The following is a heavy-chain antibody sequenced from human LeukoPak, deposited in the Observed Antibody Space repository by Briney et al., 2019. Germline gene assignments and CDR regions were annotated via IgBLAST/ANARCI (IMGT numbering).Heavy chain of an antibody. Sequence: SGTLSLTCTVSGGSISSGGYYWSWIRQHPGKGLEWIGYIYYSGSTYYNPSLKSRVTISVDTSKNQFSLKLSSVTAAGTAVYYCAQSVYDYVWGSYRENWFDPWGQGTLVTVSS. D-gene: IGHD3-16*02. CDR1: GGSISSGGYY. V-gene: IGHV4-31*03. CDR3: AQSVYDYVWGSYRENWFDP. J-gene: IGHJ5*02. CDR2: IYYSGST.